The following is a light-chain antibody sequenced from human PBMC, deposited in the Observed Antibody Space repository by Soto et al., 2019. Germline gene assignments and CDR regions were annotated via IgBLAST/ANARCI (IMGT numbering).Light chain of an antibody. J-gene: IGKJ1*01. CDR1: QSIGSDS. CDR3: QQSGSSLWT. CDR2: DTS. Sequence: ESVLTQSPGTLSLSPGQRATLSCRASQSIGSDSLAWYQQKPGQAPRLLIYDTSTRATGIPNRFVGSGSGTDFTLTISRLETEDFAVYSCQQSGSSLWTFGQGTKVEIK. V-gene: IGKV3-20*01.